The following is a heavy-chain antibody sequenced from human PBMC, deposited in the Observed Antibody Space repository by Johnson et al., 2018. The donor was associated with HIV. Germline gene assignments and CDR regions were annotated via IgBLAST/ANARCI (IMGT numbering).Heavy chain of an antibody. V-gene: IGHV3-30-3*01. Sequence: QVQLVESGGGLVQPGRSLRLSCAASGFTFSSYAMHWVRQAPGKGLEWVAFISSDGSNKYYADSVKGRFTISRDTSKNTLYLKMNSLRAEDTAVYYCARDSGSYYRTFDIWGQGTMVTVSS. D-gene: IGHD1-26*01. J-gene: IGHJ3*02. CDR2: ISSDGSNK. CDR1: GFTFSSYA. CDR3: ARDSGSYYRTFDI.